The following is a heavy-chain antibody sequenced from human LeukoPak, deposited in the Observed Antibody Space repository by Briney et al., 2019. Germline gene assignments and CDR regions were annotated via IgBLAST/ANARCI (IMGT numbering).Heavy chain of an antibody. D-gene: IGHD3-22*01. V-gene: IGHV3-48*03. Sequence: GGSLRLSCAASGFTFSSYEMNWVRQAPGKGLEWVSYISSSGSTIYYADSVKGRFTISRDNAKNSLYLQMNSLRAEDTAVYYCARGTLPQYYYDSEGWFDPWGQGTLVTVSS. CDR1: GFTFSSYE. CDR3: ARGTLPQYYYDSEGWFDP. J-gene: IGHJ5*02. CDR2: ISSSGSTI.